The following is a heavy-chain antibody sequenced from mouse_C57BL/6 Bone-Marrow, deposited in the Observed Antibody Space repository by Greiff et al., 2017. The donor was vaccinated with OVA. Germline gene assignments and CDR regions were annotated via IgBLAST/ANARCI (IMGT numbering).Heavy chain of an antibody. CDR3: AKRYDYDGYAMED. Sequence: EVKLMESGGDLVKPGGSLKLSCAASGFTFSSYGMSWVRQTPDNRLDWVATISRCGSFSCYPHSVKGRSTFSRDNATNTPYLQLRSLKSEDTAMYYGAKRYDYDGYAMEDWGKGASVTVAS. J-gene: IGHJ4*01. CDR2: ISRCGSFS. D-gene: IGHD2-4*01. V-gene: IGHV5-6*02. CDR1: GFTFSSYG.